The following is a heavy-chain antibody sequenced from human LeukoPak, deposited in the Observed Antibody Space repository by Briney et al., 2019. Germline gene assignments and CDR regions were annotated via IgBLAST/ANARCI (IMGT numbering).Heavy chain of an antibody. Sequence: GGSLRPSCAASGFTFSNYWMDWFCQAPGKGLEWVANVKPDGSDKYYADSVKGRFTISRDNAKNSLFLQMNSLRAEDTAVYYCARDLDFWGQGTLVTVSS. V-gene: IGHV3-7*05. CDR1: GFTFSNYW. CDR2: VKPDGSDK. CDR3: ARDLDF. J-gene: IGHJ4*02.